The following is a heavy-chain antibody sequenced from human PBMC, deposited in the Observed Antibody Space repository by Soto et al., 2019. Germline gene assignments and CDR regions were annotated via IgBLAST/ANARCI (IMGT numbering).Heavy chain of an antibody. D-gene: IGHD4-17*01. CDR3: ARQFYGDYVWGYFDY. J-gene: IGHJ4*02. Sequence: PSETLSLTCTVSGGSISSYYWSWIRQPPGKGLEWIGYIYYSGSTNYNPSLKSRVTISVNTSKNQFSLKLSSVTAADTAAYYCARQFYGDYVWGYFDYWGQGTLVTVSS. V-gene: IGHV4-59*08. CDR2: IYYSGST. CDR1: GGSISSYY.